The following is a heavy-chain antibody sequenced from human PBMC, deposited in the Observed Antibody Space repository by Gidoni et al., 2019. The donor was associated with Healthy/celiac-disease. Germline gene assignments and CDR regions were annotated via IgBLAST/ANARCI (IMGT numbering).Heavy chain of an antibody. V-gene: IGHV3-66*01. CDR2: SYSGGST. CDR1: GFTVRSNY. D-gene: IGHD2-21*02. J-gene: IGHJ4*02. Sequence: EVQLVESGGGLVQPGGSLRLSCAASGFTVRSNYMSWVRQAPGKGLEWVSVSYSGGSTYYADSVKGRFTISRDNSKNTLYLQMNSLRAEDTAVYYCAREPPPRPIVVVTATDYWGQGTLVTVSS. CDR3: AREPPPRPIVVVTATDY.